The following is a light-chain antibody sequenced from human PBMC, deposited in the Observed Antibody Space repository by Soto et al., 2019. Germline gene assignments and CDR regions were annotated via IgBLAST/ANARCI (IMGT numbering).Light chain of an antibody. CDR2: GAS. Sequence: IQMTQSPSSLSASVGDRVTISCRASQGIRSDLAWYQQKPGKVPKLLIYGASKLESGVPSRFSGSGFGTDFTLTISSLQPEDFATYYCLQDYNSPWAFGQGTKLEIK. CDR3: LQDYNSPWA. CDR1: QGIRSD. V-gene: IGKV1-6*01. J-gene: IGKJ1*01.